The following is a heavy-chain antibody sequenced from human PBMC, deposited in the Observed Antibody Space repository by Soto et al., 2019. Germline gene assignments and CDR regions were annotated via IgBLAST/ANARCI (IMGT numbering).Heavy chain of an antibody. CDR2: ITPLVGTA. D-gene: IGHD5-12*01. J-gene: IGHJ4*02. CDR3: AREAERRWLHLFEY. V-gene: IGHV1-69*01. Sequence: QVHLVQSGAEVKKPGSSVKVSCMASGGTFSTYGVSWVRQAPGQGLEWMGGITPLVGTANYAQKFQGRVTIRADESMTTAYMEMRRLRSDDTAVYFCAREAERRWLHLFEYWGQGTLVTVSS. CDR1: GGTFSTYG.